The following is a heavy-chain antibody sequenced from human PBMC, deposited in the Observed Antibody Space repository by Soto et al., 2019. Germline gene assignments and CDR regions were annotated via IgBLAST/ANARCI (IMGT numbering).Heavy chain of an antibody. D-gene: IGHD6-25*01. Sequence: SGPTLVNPTQTLTLTCTFSGFSLSTSGMRVSWIRQPPGKALEWLARIDWDDDKYYTTSLRTRLTISKDTSRNQVVLIMTNMDPVDTATYYCAKTGTDGSWFDPWGQGTLVTVSS. J-gene: IGHJ5*02. V-gene: IGHV2-70*04. CDR1: GFSLSTSGMR. CDR3: AKTGTDGSWFDP. CDR2: IDWDDDK.